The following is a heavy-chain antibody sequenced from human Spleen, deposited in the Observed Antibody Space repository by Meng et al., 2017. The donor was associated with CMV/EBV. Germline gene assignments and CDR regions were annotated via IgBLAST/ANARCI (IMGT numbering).Heavy chain of an antibody. Sequence: ASVKVSCKASGYTFRSYGISWVRQAPGRGLEWMGWISIYNGKTDYGQKFQGRATVTTDTGTSTAYMELRSLRSDDTAVYYCASASIPVVSAATLPIVYGMDVWGQGTTVTVSS. D-gene: IGHD2-2*01. CDR3: ASASIPVVSAATLPIVYGMDV. J-gene: IGHJ6*02. CDR2: ISIYNGKT. V-gene: IGHV1-18*01. CDR1: GYTFRSYG.